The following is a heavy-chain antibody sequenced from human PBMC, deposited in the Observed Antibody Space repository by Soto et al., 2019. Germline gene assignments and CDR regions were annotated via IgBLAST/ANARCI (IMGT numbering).Heavy chain of an antibody. D-gene: IGHD6-13*01. CDR3: ARDVSPGSSSLYLDAFDI. J-gene: IGHJ3*02. CDR2: IKKDGSKI. V-gene: IGHV3-7*05. CDR1: GFSFGSSW. Sequence: EVQLVESGGDLGQPGGSLRLSCAASGFSFGSSWMTWVRQAPGKGLEWVANIKKDGSKIYYLDSVRGRFTVSRDNAKNSLYLEMNSLRAEDTALYYCARDVSPGSSSLYLDAFDIWGQGTMVTVSS.